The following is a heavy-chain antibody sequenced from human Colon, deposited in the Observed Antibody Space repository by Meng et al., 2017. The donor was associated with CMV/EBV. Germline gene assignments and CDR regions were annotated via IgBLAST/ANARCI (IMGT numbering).Heavy chain of an antibody. V-gene: IGHV3-21*06. CDR2: INSRGDET. CDR3: ARDFLGPYSTSFYYYYYGMDV. Sequence: GESLKISCAASGFIFSSYGMNWVRQAPGKGLEWVSFINSRGDETHYAESVKGRITIFRDNDKSSLYLQMESLGVEDTGVYYCARDFLGPYSTSFYYYYYGMDVWGQGTAVTVSS. J-gene: IGHJ6*02. CDR1: GFIFSSYG. D-gene: IGHD6-6*01.